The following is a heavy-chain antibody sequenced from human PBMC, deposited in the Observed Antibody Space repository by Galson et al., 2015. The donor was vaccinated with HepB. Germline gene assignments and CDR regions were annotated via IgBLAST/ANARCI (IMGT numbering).Heavy chain of an antibody. CDR3: ARRDDYVDATSAYGDATSGSLRH. CDR1: GYTFTSYY. J-gene: IGHJ1*01. Sequence: SVKVSCKASGYTFTSYYMHWVRQAPGQGLEWMGIINPSGGSTSYAQKLQGRLTMTRDTSTSTVYMELSSLRSEDTAVYYCARRDDYVDATSAYGDATSGSLRHWGQGTLVTVSS. CDR2: INPSGGST. V-gene: IGHV1-46*03. D-gene: IGHD4-17*01.